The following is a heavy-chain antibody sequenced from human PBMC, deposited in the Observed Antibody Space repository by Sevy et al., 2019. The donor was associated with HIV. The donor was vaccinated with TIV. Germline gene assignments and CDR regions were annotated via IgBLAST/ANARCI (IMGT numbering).Heavy chain of an antibody. CDR3: AKYAGDFPHFDY. V-gene: IGHV3-23*01. J-gene: IGHJ4*02. Sequence: GGSLRLSCAASGFTFRTFAMSWVRRAPGKGLQWVSSISDTGTSTYYADSVEGRFTISRDNSKKTLYLQMNSLRAEDTALYYCAKYAGDFPHFDYWGQGTLVTVSS. CDR2: ISDTGTST. CDR1: GFTFRTFA. D-gene: IGHD7-27*01.